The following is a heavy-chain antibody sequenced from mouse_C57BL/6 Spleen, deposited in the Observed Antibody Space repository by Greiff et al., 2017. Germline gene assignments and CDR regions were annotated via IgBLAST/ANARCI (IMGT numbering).Heavy chain of an antibody. CDR3: TRYSEDAWFAY. Sequence: EVQRVESEEGLVKPGGSLKLSCAASGFTFSGYYMAWVRQTPEKSLEWVAYISSGGDCIYYADTVKGRFTISRDNAKNTLYLQMSSLKSEDTAMYYCTRYSEDAWFAYWGQGTLLTVSA. CDR2: ISSGGDCI. V-gene: IGHV5-9-1*02. J-gene: IGHJ3*01. CDR1: GFTFSGYY.